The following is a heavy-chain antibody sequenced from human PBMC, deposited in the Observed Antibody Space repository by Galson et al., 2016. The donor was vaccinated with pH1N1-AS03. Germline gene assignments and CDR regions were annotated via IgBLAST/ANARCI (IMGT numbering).Heavy chain of an antibody. CDR2: IIPTYGPS. Sequence: SVKVSCKASGDTFSGYGITWVRQAPGQGLEWMGGIIPTYGPSNYAQKFQGRVTITADESTSTTYMDLSSLRSEDTAVYFCARRRLDPFRGASGWYFYYYGVDVWGQGTTVTVSS. CDR1: GDTFSGYG. J-gene: IGHJ6*02. CDR3: ARRRLDPFRGASGWYFYYYGVDV. V-gene: IGHV1-69*13. D-gene: IGHD6-25*01.